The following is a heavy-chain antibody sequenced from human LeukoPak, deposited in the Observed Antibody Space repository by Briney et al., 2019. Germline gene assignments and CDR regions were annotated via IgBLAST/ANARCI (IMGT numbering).Heavy chain of an antibody. J-gene: IGHJ6*03. CDR1: GGTFSSYA. V-gene: IGHV1-69*13. Sequence: SVKVSCKASGGTFSSYAISWVRQAPGQGLEWMGGIIPIFGTANYAQKFQGRVTITADESTSTAYMELSSLRSEDTAVYYCAGNQGYCSSTSCSHYYYMDVWGKGTTVTVS. D-gene: IGHD2-2*01. CDR3: AGNQGYCSSTSCSHYYYMDV. CDR2: IIPIFGTA.